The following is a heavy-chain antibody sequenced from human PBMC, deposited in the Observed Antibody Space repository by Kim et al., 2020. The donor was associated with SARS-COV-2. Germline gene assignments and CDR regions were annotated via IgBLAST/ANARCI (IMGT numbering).Heavy chain of an antibody. CDR3: ARSSHDILTGYLESFDY. J-gene: IGHJ4*02. CDR1: GFTFSSYN. V-gene: IGHV3-21*01. Sequence: GGSLRLSCAVSGFTFSSYNMNWVRQAPGKGLEWVSSISGSTSYIYYAYSVKGRFTTSRDNAKHLLYLQMNSLRAEDTAVYYCARSSHDILTGYLESFDYWGQGTLVTVSS. CDR2: ISGSTSYI. D-gene: IGHD3-9*01.